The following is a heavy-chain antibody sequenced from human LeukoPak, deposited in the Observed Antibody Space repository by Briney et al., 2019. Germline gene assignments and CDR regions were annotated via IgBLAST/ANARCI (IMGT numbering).Heavy chain of an antibody. CDR1: GDTFTSYY. V-gene: IGHV1-46*01. CDR2: INPSGGST. CDR3: ARDGSIAAAGTEDYFDY. Sequence: VASVKVSCKASGDTFTSYYMHWVRQAPGQGLEWMGIINPSGGSTSYAQKLQGRVTMTTDTSTSTAYMELRSLRSDDTAVYYCARDGSIAAAGTEDYFDYWGQGTLVTVSS. J-gene: IGHJ4*02. D-gene: IGHD6-13*01.